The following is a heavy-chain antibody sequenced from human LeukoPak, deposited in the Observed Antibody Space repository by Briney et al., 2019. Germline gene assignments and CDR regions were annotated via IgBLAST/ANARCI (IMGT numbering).Heavy chain of an antibody. Sequence: ASVKVSCKASGYTFTSYGISWVRQAPGQGLEWMGWISAYNGNTNYAQKLQGRVTMTTDTSTSTAYMELRSLRSDDTAVYYCARDRGGRGSFRSSSEPPGWFDPWGQGALVTVSS. D-gene: IGHD6-6*01. V-gene: IGHV1-18*01. J-gene: IGHJ5*02. CDR2: ISAYNGNT. CDR3: ARDRGGRGSFRSSSEPPGWFDP. CDR1: GYTFTSYG.